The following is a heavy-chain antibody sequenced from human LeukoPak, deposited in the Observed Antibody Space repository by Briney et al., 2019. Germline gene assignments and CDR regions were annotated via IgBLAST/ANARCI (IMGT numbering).Heavy chain of an antibody. D-gene: IGHD3-16*01. CDR1: GMTFNKYA. CDR3: ARVTPGGVGSFDY. Sequence: GGSLRLSCAASGMTFNKYAMSWVRRAPGKGLEWVADINQGGSEKFCVDSVKGRFTISRDNAKNSLYLQMNSLRVEDTAVYYCARVTPGGVGSFDYWGQGTLVTVSS. J-gene: IGHJ4*02. V-gene: IGHV3-7*01. CDR2: INQGGSEK.